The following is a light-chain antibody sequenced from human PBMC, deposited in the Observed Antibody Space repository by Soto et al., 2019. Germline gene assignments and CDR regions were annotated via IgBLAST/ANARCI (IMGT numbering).Light chain of an antibody. J-gene: IGKJ1*01. Sequence: DIQMTQSPSTLSGSVGDRVTITCRASQDIDRWLAWYQQTPGKAPKLLIYAASSLQSGVPSRFSGSGSGTDFTFTFSSLQPEDFATYYCQQGSSFPWTFGQGTKVDIK. CDR2: AAS. V-gene: IGKV1-12*01. CDR3: QQGSSFPWT. CDR1: QDIDRW.